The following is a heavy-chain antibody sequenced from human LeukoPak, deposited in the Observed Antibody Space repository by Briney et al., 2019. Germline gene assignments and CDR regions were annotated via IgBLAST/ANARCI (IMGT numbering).Heavy chain of an antibody. CDR3: ACTAYYYYYLDV. D-gene: IGHD5-18*01. CDR1: GFTFSSHA. J-gene: IGHJ6*03. CDR2: VSGSGDNT. V-gene: IGHV3-23*01. Sequence: GGSLRLSCAASGFTFSSHAMSWVRQAPGKGLEWVSAVSGSGDNTYYADSVKGRFTISRDNSKNTLYLHMCSLRAEDTAVYYCACTAYYYYYLDVWGKGTTVTVSS.